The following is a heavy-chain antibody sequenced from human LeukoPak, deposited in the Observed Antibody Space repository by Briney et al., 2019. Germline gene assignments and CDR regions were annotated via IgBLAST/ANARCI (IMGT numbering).Heavy chain of an antibody. CDR3: ARDGDYGSGSSPFDY. Sequence: SETLSLTCTVSGGSISSGGYYWSWIRQPPGKGLEWIGYIYHSGSTYYNPSLKSRVTISVDRSKNQFSLKLSSVTAADTAVYYCARDGDYGSGSSPFDYWGQGTLVTVSS. CDR2: IYHSGST. V-gene: IGHV4-30-2*01. D-gene: IGHD3-10*01. CDR1: GGSISSGGYY. J-gene: IGHJ4*02.